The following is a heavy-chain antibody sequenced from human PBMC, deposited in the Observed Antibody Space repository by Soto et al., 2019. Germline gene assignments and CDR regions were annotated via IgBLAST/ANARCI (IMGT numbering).Heavy chain of an antibody. V-gene: IGHV3-30*18. CDR2: ISYDGSNK. J-gene: IGHJ4*02. CDR1: GFTFSSYG. Sequence: QVQLVESGGGVVQPGRSLRLSCAASGFTFSSYGMHWVRQAPGKGLEWVAVISYDGSNKYYADSVKGRFTISRDNSKNTLYLQMNSLRAEDTAVYYRAKDGAVAGHFDYWGQGTLVTVSS. CDR3: AKDGAVAGHFDY. D-gene: IGHD6-19*01.